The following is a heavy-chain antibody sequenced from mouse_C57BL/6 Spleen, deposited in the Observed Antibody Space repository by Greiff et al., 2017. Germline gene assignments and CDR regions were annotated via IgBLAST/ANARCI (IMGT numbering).Heavy chain of an antibody. D-gene: IGHD2-10*02. CDR3: VRQGVWYYFDY. CDR1: GFSFNTYA. Sequence: EVKLVESGGGLVQPKGSLKLSCAASGFSFNTYAMNWVRQAPGKGLEWVARIRSKSNNYATYYADSVKDRFTISRDDSESMLYLQMNNLKTEDTAMYYCVRQGVWYYFDYWGQGTTLTVSS. CDR2: IRSKSNNYAT. V-gene: IGHV10-1*01. J-gene: IGHJ2*01.